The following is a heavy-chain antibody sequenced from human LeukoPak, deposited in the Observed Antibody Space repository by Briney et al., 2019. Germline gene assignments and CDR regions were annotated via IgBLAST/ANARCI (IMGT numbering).Heavy chain of an antibody. D-gene: IGHD3-9*01. V-gene: IGHV3-30*18. Sequence: PGGSLRLSCAASGFTFSSYGMHWVRQAPGKGLEWVAVISYDGSNKYYADSVKGRFTISRDNSKNTLYLQMNSLRAEDTAVYYCAKALRCFDWLLYGDYWGQGTLVTVSS. CDR3: AKALRCFDWLLYGDY. CDR2: ISYDGSNK. CDR1: GFTFSSYG. J-gene: IGHJ4*02.